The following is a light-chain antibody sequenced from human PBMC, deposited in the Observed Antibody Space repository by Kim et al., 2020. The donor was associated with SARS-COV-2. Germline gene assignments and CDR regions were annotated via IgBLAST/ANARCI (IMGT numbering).Light chain of an antibody. CDR1: QSISSEF. Sequence: PGERATLSCRASQSISSEFLASYQQISGQPPRLLIFGASNRAAGIPDRFSGGESGTDFTLTITRLEPADSAVYYCQQYTTSPPAYTFGQGTKLEI. J-gene: IGKJ2*01. CDR3: QQYTTSPPAYT. V-gene: IGKV3-20*01. CDR2: GAS.